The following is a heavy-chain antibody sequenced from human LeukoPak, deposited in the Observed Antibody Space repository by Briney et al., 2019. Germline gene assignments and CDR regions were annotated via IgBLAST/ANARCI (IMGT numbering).Heavy chain of an antibody. CDR2: INTKSGRT. J-gene: IGHJ5*02. Sequence: ASVRVSCKTSGYSFTAYYIHWVRQAPGQGLEWMGWINTKSGRTSSARKLQGRVTMTRDPSITTVYMDMAWLTSDDTAIYFCARADFIDAGPYLIGPWGQGTLVTVSS. D-gene: IGHD3-3*01. CDR3: ARADFIDAGPYLIGP. V-gene: IGHV1-2*02. CDR1: GYSFTAYY.